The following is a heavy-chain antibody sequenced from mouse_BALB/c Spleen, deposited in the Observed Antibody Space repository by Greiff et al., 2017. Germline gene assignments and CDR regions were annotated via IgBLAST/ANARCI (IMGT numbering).Heavy chain of an antibody. CDR2: IWRGGST. D-gene: IGHD1-1*01. Sequence: VKLMESGPSLVQPSQSLSITCTVSGFSLTSYGVHWVRQPPGKGLVWLGVIWRGGSTDYNAAFMSRLSITKDNSKSQVFFKMNSLQADDTAIYYGAKRSNSSPSYAMDYWGQGTSVTVSS. V-gene: IGHV2-5-1*01. CDR1: GFSLTSYG. J-gene: IGHJ4*01. CDR3: AKRSNSSPSYAMDY.